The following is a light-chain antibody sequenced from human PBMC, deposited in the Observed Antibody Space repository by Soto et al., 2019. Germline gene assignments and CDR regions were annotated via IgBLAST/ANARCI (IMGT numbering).Light chain of an antibody. CDR3: QQYSSSPET. V-gene: IGKV3-20*01. Sequence: EIVLTQSPGTLSLSPGERATLSCRASQSITRSYIAWYQQKPGQAPRPLIYDASSRATGIPDRFGGSGSGTDFTLTISRLEPEDFAVYYCQQYSSSPETFGQGTKVDIK. J-gene: IGKJ1*01. CDR2: DAS. CDR1: QSITRSY.